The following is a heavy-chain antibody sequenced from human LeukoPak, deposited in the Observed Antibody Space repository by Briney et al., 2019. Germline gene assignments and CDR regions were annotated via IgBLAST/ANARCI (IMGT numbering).Heavy chain of an antibody. D-gene: IGHD1-26*01. CDR1: GDTFTGYY. Sequence: ASVKVSCKASGDTFTGYYMPWVRQAPGQGLEWMGWINPNNGGTHYAQTVQGRVTMTRDTSISTAYMELSSLRSDDTAVYYCARAKMGVTTPASDYWGQGTLVTVSS. CDR3: ARAKMGVTTPASDY. J-gene: IGHJ4*02. CDR2: INPNNGGT. V-gene: IGHV1-2*02.